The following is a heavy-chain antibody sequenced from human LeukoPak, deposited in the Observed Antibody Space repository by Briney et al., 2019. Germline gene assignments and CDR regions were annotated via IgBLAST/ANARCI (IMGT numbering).Heavy chain of an antibody. V-gene: IGHV3-74*01. D-gene: IGHD2/OR15-2a*01. CDR1: GFXFSTYW. J-gene: IGHJ5*02. Sequence: GGSLRLSCAASGFXFSTYWMHWVRQAPGTGLVWVSRINGDGSTTTYADSVKGRFTISRDNAKSTLYLQVNSLRVEDAAVYYCARVVLSGAYQIDLWGQGTLVTVSS. CDR3: ARVVLSGAYQIDL. CDR2: INGDGSTT.